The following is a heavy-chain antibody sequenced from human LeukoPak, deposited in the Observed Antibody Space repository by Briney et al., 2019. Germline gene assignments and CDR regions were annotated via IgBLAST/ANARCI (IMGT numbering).Heavy chain of an antibody. V-gene: IGHV3-49*04. D-gene: IGHD6-19*01. CDR3: TVAVAGTDAFDI. J-gene: IGHJ3*02. CDR2: IRSKAYGGTT. Sequence: GGSLRLSCAASGFTVSSNYMSWVRQAPGKGLEWVGFIRSKAYGGTTEYAASVKGRFTISRDDSKSIAYLQMNSLKTEDTAVYYCTVAVAGTDAFDIWGQGTMVTVSS. CDR1: GFTVSSNY.